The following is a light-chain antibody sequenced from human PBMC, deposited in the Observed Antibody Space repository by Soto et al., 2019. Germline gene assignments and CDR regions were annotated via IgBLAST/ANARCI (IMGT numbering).Light chain of an antibody. CDR2: EGS. CDR3: CSYAGSSTLV. J-gene: IGLJ2*01. V-gene: IGLV2-23*01. CDR1: RNYVGSYNP. Sequence: QSVLTQPASVSGSPGQSITLSCAATRNYVGSYNPVSWYQQHPGKAPKLMIYEGSKRPSGVSNRFSGSKSGNTASLTISGLQAEDEADYYCCSYAGSSTLVFGGGTKVTVL.